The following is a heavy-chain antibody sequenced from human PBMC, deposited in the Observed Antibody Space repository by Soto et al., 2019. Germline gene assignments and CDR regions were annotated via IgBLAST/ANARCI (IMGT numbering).Heavy chain of an antibody. CDR2: SSNSGSFT. J-gene: IGHJ4*02. D-gene: IGHD1-1*01. Sequence: RLSCGAAGVTFSDHYMSWIRQAPGKGLEWIGYSSNSGSFTRYADSVKGRFSISRDNAKNSLYLQINSLRGDDTATYFCVRSGDNYNLLDYWGQGTPVPVSS. CDR1: GVTFSDHY. CDR3: VRSGDNYNLLDY. V-gene: IGHV3-11*06.